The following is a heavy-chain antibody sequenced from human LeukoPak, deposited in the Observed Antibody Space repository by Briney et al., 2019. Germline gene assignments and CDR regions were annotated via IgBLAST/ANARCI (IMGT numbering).Heavy chain of an antibody. D-gene: IGHD3-10*01. CDR1: GYTFTSYG. J-gene: IGHJ4*02. Sequence: ASVKVSCKASGYTFTSYGISWVRQAPGQGLEWMGWISAYNGNTNYAQKLQGRVTMTTDTSTSTAYMELRSLRSDDTAVYYCAIGGGIIMVRGVIIIRYYFDYWGQGTLVTVSS. CDR2: ISAYNGNT. V-gene: IGHV1-18*01. CDR3: AIGGGIIMVRGVIIIRYYFDY.